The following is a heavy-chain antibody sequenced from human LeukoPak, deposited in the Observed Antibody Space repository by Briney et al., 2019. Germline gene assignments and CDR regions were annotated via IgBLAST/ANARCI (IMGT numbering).Heavy chain of an antibody. V-gene: IGHV5-51*01. CDR2: IYPDDSDT. D-gene: IGHD3-3*01. CDR3: AIFKHHLRPDY. Sequence: GGSLEISCKGSGSRFTSYWIGWGRQVPGKGVGGMGIIYPDDSDTRYSPSFQGQVTISADKSTSTAYLQWSSLKASDTAMYYCAIFKHHLRPDYWGQGTLVTVSS. J-gene: IGHJ4*02. CDR1: GSRFTSYW.